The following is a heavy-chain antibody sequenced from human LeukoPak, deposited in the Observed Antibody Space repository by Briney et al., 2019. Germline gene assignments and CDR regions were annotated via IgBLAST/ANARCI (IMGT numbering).Heavy chain of an antibody. Sequence: PGGSLRLSCAASGFTLSSYWMSWVRQAPGKGLEWVANIKQDGSEKYYVDSVKGRFTISRDNPKNSLYLQMNSQRAEDTAVYYCARDVGYNRFDQWGQGTLVTVTS. CDR1: GFTLSSYW. CDR3: ARDVGYNRFDQ. CDR2: IKQDGSEK. D-gene: IGHD5-24*01. V-gene: IGHV3-7*01. J-gene: IGHJ4*02.